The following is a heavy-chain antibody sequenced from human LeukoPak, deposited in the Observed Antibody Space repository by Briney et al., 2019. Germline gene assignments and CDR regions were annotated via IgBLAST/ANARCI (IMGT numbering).Heavy chain of an antibody. CDR3: ARILGETGNPEEDSFDM. D-gene: IGHD3-16*01. J-gene: IGHJ3*02. CDR2: IYTSGNT. Sequence: PSETLSLTCTVSGGSISSSNYYWSWIRQPAGKGLEWVGRIYTSGNTNYNPSLKSRVTISVDMSKSQFSLKLSSVTAADTAMYYCARILGETGNPEEDSFDMWGQGTMVTVSP. V-gene: IGHV4-61*02. CDR1: GGSISSSNYY.